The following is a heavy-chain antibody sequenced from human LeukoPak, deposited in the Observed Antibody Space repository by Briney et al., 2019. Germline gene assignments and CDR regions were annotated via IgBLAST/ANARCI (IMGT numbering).Heavy chain of an antibody. V-gene: IGHV3-9*01. CDR3: AKDISLSTVTTGLDY. CDR1: GFTFDDYA. Sequence: GGSLRLSCAASGFTFDDYAMHWVRQAPGKGLEWVSGISWNSGSIGYADSVKGRFTISRDNAKNSLYLQMNSLRAEDTALYYCAKDISLSTVTTGLDYWGQGTLVTVSS. D-gene: IGHD4-17*01. J-gene: IGHJ4*02. CDR2: ISWNSGSI.